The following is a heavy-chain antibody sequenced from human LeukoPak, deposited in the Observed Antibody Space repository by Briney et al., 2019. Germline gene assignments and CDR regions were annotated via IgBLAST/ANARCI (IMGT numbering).Heavy chain of an antibody. V-gene: IGHV3-23*01. J-gene: IGHJ4*02. CDR2: ISASSDST. Sequence: AGGSLRLSCAASGFTFSTYAMSWVRQAPGKGLDWVSGISASSDSTYYADSVMGRFTISRDNSKNTLYLQMNSLGAADTAVYYCAKDRAGYSGARGFDCWGQGTLVTVSS. CDR3: AKDRAGYSGARGFDC. D-gene: IGHD5-12*01. CDR1: GFTFSTYA.